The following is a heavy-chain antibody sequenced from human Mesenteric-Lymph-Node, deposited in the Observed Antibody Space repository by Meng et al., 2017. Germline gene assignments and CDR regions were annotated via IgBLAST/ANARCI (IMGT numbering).Heavy chain of an antibody. CDR3: ARGELLLDY. D-gene: IGHD2-2*01. J-gene: IGHJ4*02. CDR2: IYYSGST. CDR1: GGSISSGGYY. Sequence: GPGLGNPSPTHSLTGAFFGGSISSGGYYWGWIRQHPGKGLEWIGYIYYSGSTYYNPSLRSLVTISVNTSKNQFSLKQSSVVTADTAVYFCARGELLLDYWGQGTLVTVSS. V-gene: IGHV4-30-4*08.